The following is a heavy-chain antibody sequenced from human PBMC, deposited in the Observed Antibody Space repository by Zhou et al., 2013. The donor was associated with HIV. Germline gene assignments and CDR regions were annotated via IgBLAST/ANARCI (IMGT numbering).Heavy chain of an antibody. J-gene: IGHJ4*02. V-gene: IGHV1-69*05. D-gene: IGHD4-17*01. Sequence: QVQLVQSGAEVKKPGSSVKVSCKASGGTFSSYAISWVRQAPGQGLEWMGGIIPIFGTANYAQKFQGRVTITTDESTSTAYMELSSLRSEDTAVYYCASNPAYYGGNSGFDYWGQGTLVTVSS. CDR2: IIPIFGTA. CDR3: ASNPAYYGGNSGFDY. CDR1: GGTFSSYA.